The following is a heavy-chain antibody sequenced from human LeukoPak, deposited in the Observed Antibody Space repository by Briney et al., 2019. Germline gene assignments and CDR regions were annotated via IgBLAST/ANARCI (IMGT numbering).Heavy chain of an antibody. V-gene: IGHV4-38-2*02. Sequence: PSETLSLTCTISGYSISSAYYWGWIRQPPGQGLEWIGSFHYSGSTYYNPSLKSRVTISVDTSKNQFSLKLTSVTAADTAVYYCAREDRRSASRKMGIDYWGQGTLVTVSS. CDR2: FHYSGST. CDR3: AREDRRSASRKMGIDY. J-gene: IGHJ4*02. D-gene: IGHD5-24*01. CDR1: GYSISSAYY.